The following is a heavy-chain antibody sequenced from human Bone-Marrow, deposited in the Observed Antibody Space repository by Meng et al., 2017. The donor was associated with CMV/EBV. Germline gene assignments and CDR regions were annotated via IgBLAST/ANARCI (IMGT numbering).Heavy chain of an antibody. CDR2: INANGGNT. J-gene: IGHJ3*01. CDR3: ARGLWRKAVKDAFDF. D-gene: IGHD2-21*01. V-gene: IGHV1-2*02. Sequence: ASVKVSCKASGYIFGEYDINWVRQDPGQGLEWMGWINANGGNTNYAQKFQGRVTMTRDKSITTAYMELINLRSNDTAVYFCARGLWRKAVKDAFDFWGRGTVVTVSS. CDR1: GYIFGEYD.